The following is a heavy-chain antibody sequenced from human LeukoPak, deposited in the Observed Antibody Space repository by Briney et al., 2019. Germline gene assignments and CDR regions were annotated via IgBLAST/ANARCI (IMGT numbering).Heavy chain of an antibody. CDR1: GGSISSYY. D-gene: IGHD5-18*01. V-gene: IGHV4-59*01. CDR3: ARTWIQRSYYYYGMDV. CDR2: IYYSGST. Sequence: SETLSLTCTVSGGSISSYYWSWIRQPPGKGLEWIGYIYYSGSTNCNPSLKSRVTISVDTSKNQFSLKLSSVTAADTAVYYCARTWIQRSYYYYGMDVWGQGTTVTVSS. J-gene: IGHJ6*02.